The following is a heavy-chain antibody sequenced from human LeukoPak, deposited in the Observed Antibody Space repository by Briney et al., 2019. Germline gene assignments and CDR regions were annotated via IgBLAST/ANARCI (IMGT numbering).Heavy chain of an antibody. V-gene: IGHV3-30*02. CDR3: ARVNGIAAAVLFDY. J-gene: IGHJ4*02. D-gene: IGHD6-13*01. CDR1: GLTFSSYG. Sequence: GGSLRRSCAASGLTFSSYGMHWVRQAPGKGLEWVAFIRYDGRNKYYAYSVNGRFTISRDNAKNSLYLQMNSLRAEDTAVYYCARVNGIAAAVLFDYWGQGTLVTVS. CDR2: IRYDGRNK.